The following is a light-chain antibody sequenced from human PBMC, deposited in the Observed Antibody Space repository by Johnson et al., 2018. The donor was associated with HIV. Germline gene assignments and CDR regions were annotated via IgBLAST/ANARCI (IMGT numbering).Light chain of an antibody. Sequence: QSVLTQPPSVSAAPGQKVTISCSGSSSNIGNNYVSWYQQLPGTAPKLLIYENNKRPSGIPDRFSASKSGTSATLGITGLQTGDEADYYCGTWDASLSVNVFGPGTKVTVL. J-gene: IGLJ1*01. CDR1: SSNIGNNY. CDR3: GTWDASLSVNV. CDR2: ENN. V-gene: IGLV1-51*02.